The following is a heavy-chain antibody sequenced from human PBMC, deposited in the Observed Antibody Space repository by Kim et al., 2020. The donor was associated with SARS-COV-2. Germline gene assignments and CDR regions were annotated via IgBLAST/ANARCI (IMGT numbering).Heavy chain of an antibody. D-gene: IGHD3-10*01. CDR2: INPNSGGT. V-gene: IGHV1-2*04. Sequence: ASVKVSCKASGYTFTGYYMHWVRQAPGQGLEWMGWINPNSGGTNYAQKFQGWVTMTRDTSISTAYMELSRLRSDDTAVYYCAVGPGSWYGMDVWGQGTTVTVSS. CDR3: AVGPGSWYGMDV. CDR1: GYTFTGYY. J-gene: IGHJ6*02.